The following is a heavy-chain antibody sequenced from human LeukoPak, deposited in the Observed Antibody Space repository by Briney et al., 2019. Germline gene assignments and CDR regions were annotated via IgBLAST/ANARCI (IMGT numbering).Heavy chain of an antibody. D-gene: IGHD3-22*01. CDR1: GFTFSSYA. V-gene: IGHV3-23*01. Sequence: PGGSLRLSCAASGFTFSSYAMSWVRQAPGKGLEWVSAISGSGGSTYYADSVKGRFTISRDNSKNTLYLQMNSLRAEDTAVYYCAKEGIPNYYDSSGYSDYWGQGTLVTVSS. J-gene: IGHJ4*02. CDR3: AKEGIPNYYDSSGYSDY. CDR2: ISGSGGST.